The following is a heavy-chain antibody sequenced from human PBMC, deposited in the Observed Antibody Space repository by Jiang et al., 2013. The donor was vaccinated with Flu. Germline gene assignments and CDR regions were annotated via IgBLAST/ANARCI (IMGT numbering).Heavy chain of an antibody. V-gene: IGHV3-23*01. CDR2: ISGSGGST. D-gene: IGHD2-2*01. CDR1: GFTFSSYA. CDR3: AKVEDPRGYCSSTSCYPDY. J-gene: IGHJ4*02. Sequence: VQLLESGGGLVQPGGSLRLSCAASGFTFSSYAMSWVRQAPGKGLEWVSTISGSGGSTYYADSVKGRFTISRDNSKNTLYLQMNSLRAEDTAVYYCAKVEDPRGYCSSTSCYPDYWGQGTLVTV.